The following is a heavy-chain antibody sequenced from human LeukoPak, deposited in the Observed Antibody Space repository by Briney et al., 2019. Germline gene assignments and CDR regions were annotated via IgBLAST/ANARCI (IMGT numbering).Heavy chain of an antibody. J-gene: IGHJ1*01. CDR3: ARDYYYDSSGYQH. CDR2: ISSSSSYI. D-gene: IGHD3-22*01. Sequence: GGSLRLSCAASGFTFSSYSMTWVRQAPGKGLEWVSSISSSSSYIYYADSVKGRFTISRDNAKNSLYLQMNSQRAEDTAVYYCARDYYYDSSGYQHWGQGTLVTVSS. CDR1: GFTFSSYS. V-gene: IGHV3-21*01.